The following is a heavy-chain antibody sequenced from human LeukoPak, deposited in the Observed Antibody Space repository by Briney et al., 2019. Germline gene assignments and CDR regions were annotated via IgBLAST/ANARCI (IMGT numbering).Heavy chain of an antibody. J-gene: IGHJ5*02. D-gene: IGHD5-18*01. CDR2: IIPIFGTA. CDR3: ARDDSYGLLDP. V-gene: IGHV1-69*13. Sequence: SVKVSCKASGGTFSSYAISWVRQAPGQGLGWMGGIIPIFGTANYAQNFQGRVTITADESTSTAYMELSSLRSEDTAVYYCARDDSYGLLDPWGQGTLVTVSS. CDR1: GGTFSSYA.